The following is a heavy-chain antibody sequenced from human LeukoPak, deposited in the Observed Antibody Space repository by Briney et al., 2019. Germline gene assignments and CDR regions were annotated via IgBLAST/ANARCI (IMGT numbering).Heavy chain of an antibody. D-gene: IGHD3-16*01. V-gene: IGHV3-9*01. CDR2: ISWNSGSI. CDR1: GFTVDDYA. J-gene: IGHJ6*03. CDR3: AKDVFRLEGLMDV. Sequence: GRSLRLSCAPSGFTVDDYAMHWVRQAPGKGLGWVSGISWNSGSIGYADSVKGRFTISRDNAKNSLYPQMNSLRAEDTALYYCAKDVFRLEGLMDVWGKGTTVTVSS.